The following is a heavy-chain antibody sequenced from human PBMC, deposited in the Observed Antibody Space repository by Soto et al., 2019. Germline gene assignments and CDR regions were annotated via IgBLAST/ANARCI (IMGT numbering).Heavy chain of an antibody. CDR1: GYTFTTSG. CDR2: ISTYNGDT. J-gene: IGHJ6*02. D-gene: IGHD1-26*01. Sequence: QVQLVQSGPEVKKPGASVKVSCEASGYTFTTSGISWVRQAPGQXXXXMGWISTYNGDTNSAQKFQGRVTMTADTSTGTAYMELMSLKSDDTAVYYCARQGSWPYYYYGLDVWGQGTTVTVSS. CDR3: ARQGSWPYYYYGLDV. V-gene: IGHV1-18*01.